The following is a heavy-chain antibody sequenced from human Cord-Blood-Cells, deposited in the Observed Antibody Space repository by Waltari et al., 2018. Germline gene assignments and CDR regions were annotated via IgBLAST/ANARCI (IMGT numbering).Heavy chain of an antibody. V-gene: IGHV1-69*04. CDR3: ARGGGDYYDSSGYYYFDY. J-gene: IGHJ4*02. Sequence: QVQLVQSGAEVKKPGSSVKVSCKASGGTFSSYAISWVRQAPGLGLEWMGGIIPILGIANYAQKFQGRVTITADESTSTAYMELSSLRSEDTAVYYCARGGGDYYDSSGYYYFDYWGQGTLVTVSS. CDR2: IIPILGIA. D-gene: IGHD3-22*01. CDR1: GGTFSSYA.